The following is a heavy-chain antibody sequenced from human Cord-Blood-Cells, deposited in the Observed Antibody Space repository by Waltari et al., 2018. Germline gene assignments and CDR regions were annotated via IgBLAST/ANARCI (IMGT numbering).Heavy chain of an antibody. D-gene: IGHD3-3*01. V-gene: IGHV4-34*01. CDR3: ASVRGYDFWSGYFNWFDP. Sequence: QVQLQQWGAGLLKPSETLSLTCAVYGGSFSGHYWSWTRQPPGTGLEWIGEINHSGSTNYNPSLKSRVTISVDTSKNQFSLKLSSVTAADTAVYYCASVRGYDFWSGYFNWFDPWGQGTLVTVSS. CDR1: GGSFSGHY. J-gene: IGHJ5*02. CDR2: INHSGST.